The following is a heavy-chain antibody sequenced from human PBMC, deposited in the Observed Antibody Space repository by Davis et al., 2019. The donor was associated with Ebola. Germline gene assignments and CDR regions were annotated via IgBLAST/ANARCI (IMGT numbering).Heavy chain of an antibody. J-gene: IGHJ4*02. D-gene: IGHD3-22*01. CDR1: GYSFTSYW. CDR2: IDPSDSYT. V-gene: IGHV5-10-1*01. Sequence: GESLKISCKGSGYSFTSYWISWVRQMPGKGLEWMGRIDPSDSYTNYSPSFQGHVTIPADKSISTAYLQWSSLKASDTAMYYCARHARYYDSSGYVDYWGQGTLVTVSS. CDR3: ARHARYYDSSGYVDY.